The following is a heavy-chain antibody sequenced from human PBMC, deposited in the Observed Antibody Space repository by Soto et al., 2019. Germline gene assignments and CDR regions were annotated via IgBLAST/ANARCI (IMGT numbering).Heavy chain of an antibody. Sequence: EVQVLESGGGLVPPGGSLRLSCTASGFTFINYVMTWVRQAPGKGLEWVSSISGDGRTTFYADSVRGRFTISRDNSRNTVSLDVNSLRAEDTALYFCAKYFASGSYYHFDSWGQGTLVTVSS. CDR2: ISGDGRTT. J-gene: IGHJ4*02. D-gene: IGHD3-10*01. CDR1: GFTFINYV. CDR3: AKYFASGSYYHFDS. V-gene: IGHV3-23*01.